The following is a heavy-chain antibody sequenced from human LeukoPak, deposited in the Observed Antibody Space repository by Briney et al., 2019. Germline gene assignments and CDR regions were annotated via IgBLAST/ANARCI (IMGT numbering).Heavy chain of an antibody. Sequence: PGGSLRLSCAASGFTFSSYGMHWVRQAPGKGLEWVAFIRYDGSNKYYADSVKGRFTISRDNSKNTLYLQMNSLRAEDTAAYYCAKERGFGEFFAYYFDYWGQGTMVTVSS. CDR1: GFTFSSYG. D-gene: IGHD3-10*01. CDR3: AKERGFGEFFAYYFDY. J-gene: IGHJ4*02. CDR2: IRYDGSNK. V-gene: IGHV3-30*02.